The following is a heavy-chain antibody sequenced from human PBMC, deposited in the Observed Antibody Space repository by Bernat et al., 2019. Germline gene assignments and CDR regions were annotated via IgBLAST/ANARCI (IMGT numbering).Heavy chain of an antibody. D-gene: IGHD4-17*01. J-gene: IGHJ4*02. CDR3: AKEGTVTTALDY. Sequence: QVQLVESGGGVVQPGRSLRLSCAASGFTFSSYGMHWVRQAPGKGLEWVAVISYDGSNKYYADSVKGRFTISRDNSKNTLYLQMNSLRADDTAVYYCAKEGTVTTALDYWGQGTLVTVSS. CDR1: GFTFSSYG. CDR2: ISYDGSNK. V-gene: IGHV3-30*18.